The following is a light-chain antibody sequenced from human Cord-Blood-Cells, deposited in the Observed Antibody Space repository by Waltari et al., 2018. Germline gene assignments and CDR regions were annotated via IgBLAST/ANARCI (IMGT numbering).Light chain of an antibody. Sequence: EIVMTQSPATLSVSPGARATLSCRASQSVSSNLAWYQQKPGQEPRLLIYGASTRGTGIPARISGSGSGTEFTITISSLQSEDFAVYYCQQYNNWPSTFGQGTKVEIK. V-gene: IGKV3-15*01. CDR1: QSVSSN. J-gene: IGKJ1*01. CDR3: QQYNNWPST. CDR2: GAS.